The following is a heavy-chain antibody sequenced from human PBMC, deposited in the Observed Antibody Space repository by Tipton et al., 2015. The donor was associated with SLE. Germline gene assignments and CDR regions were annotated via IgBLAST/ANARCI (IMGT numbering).Heavy chain of an antibody. Sequence: TLSLTCTVSGGSISSGSYCWSWIRQPAGKGLEWIGYIYTSGSTNYNPSLKSRVTISVDTSKNQFSLKLSSVTAADTAVYYCARGEGDFWSDPYYYGMDVWGQGTTVTVSS. CDR2: IYTSGST. D-gene: IGHD3-3*01. CDR3: ARGEGDFWSDPYYYGMDV. CDR1: GGSISSGSYC. J-gene: IGHJ6*02. V-gene: IGHV4-61*09.